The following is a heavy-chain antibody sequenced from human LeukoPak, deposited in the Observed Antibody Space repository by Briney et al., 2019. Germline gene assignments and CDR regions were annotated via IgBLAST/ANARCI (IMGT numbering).Heavy chain of an antibody. CDR3: ARGGVSWWPGPRVTIDFDY. Sequence: ASMKVSCKASGYTFTSYDINWVRQATGQGLEWMGWMNPNSGNTGYAQKFQGRVTITRNTSISTAYMELSSLRSEDTAVYYCARGGVSWWPGPRVTIDFDYWGQGTLVTVSS. CDR2: MNPNSGNT. V-gene: IGHV1-8*03. D-gene: IGHD2-21*01. J-gene: IGHJ4*02. CDR1: GYTFTSYD.